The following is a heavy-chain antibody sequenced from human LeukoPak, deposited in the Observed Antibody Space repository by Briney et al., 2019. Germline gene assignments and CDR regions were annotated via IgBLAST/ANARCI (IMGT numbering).Heavy chain of an antibody. V-gene: IGHV1-2*02. CDR3: GRDGWFTMVAYYFDY. CDR1: GYTFTDYY. CDR2: INPNSGGT. Sequence: ASVKVSCKASGYTFTDYYMHWVRQAPGQGLEWMGWINPNSGGTNYALKFQGRVTMTGDTSIGTAYMELSSLSTDDTAVYFCGRDGWFTMVAYYFDYWGQGSLVTVSA. D-gene: IGHD3-10*01. J-gene: IGHJ4*02.